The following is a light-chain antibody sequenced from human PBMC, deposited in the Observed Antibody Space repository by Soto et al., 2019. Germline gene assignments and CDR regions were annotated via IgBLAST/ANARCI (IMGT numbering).Light chain of an antibody. CDR3: HQTYHTPPT. CDR1: QGIRND. J-gene: IGKJ1*01. Sequence: IQMTQSPSSLSASVGDRVTMTCRASQGIRNDLGWYQQKPGKAPKLLIDTAASLHGGVPSRFTFTTSGTSFTLTISSLQPEDFATYYCHQTYHTPPTFGQGTKVDI. CDR2: TAA. V-gene: IGKV1-6*01.